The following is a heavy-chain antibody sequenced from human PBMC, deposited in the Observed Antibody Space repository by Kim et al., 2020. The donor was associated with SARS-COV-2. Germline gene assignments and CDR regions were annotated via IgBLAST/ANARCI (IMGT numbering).Heavy chain of an antibody. CDR3: AREPTHRGWFDP. J-gene: IGHJ5*02. Sequence: NYTPSLKSRVTISVDKSKNQFSLKLSSVTAADTAVYYCAREPTHRGWFDPWGQGTLVTVSS. V-gene: IGHV4-4*02.